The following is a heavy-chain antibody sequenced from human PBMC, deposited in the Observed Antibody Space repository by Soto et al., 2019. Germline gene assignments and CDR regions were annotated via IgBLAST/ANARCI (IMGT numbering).Heavy chain of an antibody. D-gene: IGHD3-3*01. J-gene: IGHJ4*02. CDR2: ISAYNGNT. CDR3: ARDRGVYYDFWSGYPDY. Sequence: ASVKVSCKASGYTFTSYGISWVRQAPGQGLEWMGWISAYNGNTNYAQKLQGRVTTTTDTSTSTAYMELRSLRSDDTAVYYCARDRGVYYDFWSGYPDYWGQGTLVTVSS. V-gene: IGHV1-18*01. CDR1: GYTFTSYG.